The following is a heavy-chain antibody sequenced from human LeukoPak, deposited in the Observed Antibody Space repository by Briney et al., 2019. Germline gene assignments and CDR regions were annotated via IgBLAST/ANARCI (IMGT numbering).Heavy chain of an antibody. CDR3: ARGSMGLVPFYY. Sequence: GGSLRLSCAASGFTVSSNYMSWVRQAPGKGLEGVSVIYSGGSTYYADSVKGRFTISRDNSKNTLYLQMNSLRAEDTAVYYCARGSMGLVPFYYWGQGTLVTVSS. V-gene: IGHV3-53*01. D-gene: IGHD6-19*01. CDR1: GFTVSSNY. J-gene: IGHJ4*02. CDR2: IYSGGST.